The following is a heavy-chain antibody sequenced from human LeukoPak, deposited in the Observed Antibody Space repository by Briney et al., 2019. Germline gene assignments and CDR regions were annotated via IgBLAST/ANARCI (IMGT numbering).Heavy chain of an antibody. V-gene: IGHV3-23*01. J-gene: IGHJ4*02. Sequence: GGSLRLSCAASGFTFSSYAMSWVRQAPGKGLEWVSAISGSGGSTYYADSVKGRFTISRDNSKNTLYLQMNSLRAEDTAVYYCARVFYDSSGYFDYWGQGTLVTVSS. D-gene: IGHD3-22*01. CDR2: ISGSGGST. CDR1: GFTFSSYA. CDR3: ARVFYDSSGYFDY.